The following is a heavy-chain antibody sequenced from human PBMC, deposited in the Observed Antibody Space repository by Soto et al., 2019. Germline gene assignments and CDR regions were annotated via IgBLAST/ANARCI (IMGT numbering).Heavy chain of an antibody. CDR2: SNPYNGHK. J-gene: IGHJ5*02. CDR1: GYSFSYYG. V-gene: IGHV1-18*01. Sequence: ASVKVSCKAFGYSFSYYGINWVRQAPGQGLEWMGWSNPYNGHKNYAQKFADRLTMTTDTSTATVSMELRNLKSDDTAVYYCARLGAYHQSLDPWGPGTLVTVSS. D-gene: IGHD2-21*01. CDR3: ARLGAYHQSLDP.